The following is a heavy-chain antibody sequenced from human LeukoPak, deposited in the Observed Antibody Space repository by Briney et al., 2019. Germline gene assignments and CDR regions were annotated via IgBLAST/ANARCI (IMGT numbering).Heavy chain of an antibody. CDR3: VGDQVDNVGWLT. CDR1: GFILSTYT. D-gene: IGHD6-19*01. Sequence: GGSLRLSCSASGFILSTYTMYWVRQAPGKGLEFVSVINGDGRTTYYADSVKGRFTISRDNSKNTLYLQMNSLRAEDTAVYYCVGDQVDNVGWLTWGQGTRVTVSS. CDR2: INGDGRTT. J-gene: IGHJ5*02. V-gene: IGHV3-64D*06.